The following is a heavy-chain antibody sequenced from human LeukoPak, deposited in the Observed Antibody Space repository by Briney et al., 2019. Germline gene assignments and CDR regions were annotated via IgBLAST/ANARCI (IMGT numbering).Heavy chain of an antibody. CDR3: ARDYYDSSGDAFDI. V-gene: IGHV4-59*12. CDR2: INYSGNT. D-gene: IGHD3-22*01. J-gene: IGHJ3*02. CDR1: GGSISSYY. Sequence: SETLSLTCTVSGGSISSYYWSWIRQPPGKGLQWIGYINYSGNTNYNPSLTGRVTVSVDTSKNQISLKLSSVTAADTAVYYCARDYYDSSGDAFDIWGQGTMVTVSS.